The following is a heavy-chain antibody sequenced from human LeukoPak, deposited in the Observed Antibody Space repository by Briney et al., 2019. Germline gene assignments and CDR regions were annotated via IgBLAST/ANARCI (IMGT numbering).Heavy chain of an antibody. D-gene: IGHD5-12*01. CDR1: GFTFSSYS. CDR2: ISSSSSYI. J-gene: IGHJ4*02. V-gene: IGHV3-21*04. Sequence: GGSLRLSCAASGFTFSSYSMNWVRQAPGKGLEWVSSISSSSSYIYYADSVKGRFTISRDNSKNTLYLQMNSLRAEDTAVYYCAKNIVATIIYYFDYWGQGTLVTVSS. CDR3: AKNIVATIIYYFDY.